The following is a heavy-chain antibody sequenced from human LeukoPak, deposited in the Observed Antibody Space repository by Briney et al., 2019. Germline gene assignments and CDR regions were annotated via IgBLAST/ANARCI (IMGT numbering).Heavy chain of an antibody. Sequence: SETLSLTCAVYGGSFSGYYWSWIRQPPGKGLEWIGEINHSGSTNYNPSLKSRVTISVDTSKNKFSLKLSSVTAADTAVYYCARAVLGYCSGGSCYSMRISFDYWGQGTLVTVSS. CDR1: GGSFSGYY. CDR2: INHSGST. J-gene: IGHJ4*02. V-gene: IGHV4-34*01. CDR3: ARAVLGYCSGGSCYSMRISFDY. D-gene: IGHD2-15*01.